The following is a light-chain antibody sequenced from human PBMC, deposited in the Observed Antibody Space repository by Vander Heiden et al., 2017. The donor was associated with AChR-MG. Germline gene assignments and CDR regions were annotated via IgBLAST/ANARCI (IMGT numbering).Light chain of an antibody. V-gene: IGKV4-1*01. CDR2: WAS. CDR3: QQDYSTLS. J-gene: IGKJ4*01. CDR1: QSVLYSSKNKNY. Sequence: DIVMTQSPDSLAVSLGERATINCKSSQSVLYSSKNKNYLDWYQQKPGQPPKLLIYWASTREYGVPDRFSGSGSGKDFTLTSSSLQDEDVAVYYWQQDYSTLSFGGGTKVEIK.